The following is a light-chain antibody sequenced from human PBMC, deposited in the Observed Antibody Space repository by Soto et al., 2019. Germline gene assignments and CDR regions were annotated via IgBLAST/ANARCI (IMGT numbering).Light chain of an antibody. Sequence: EIVLTQSPGTLSLSPGERATLSCRASQSVSSSYLAWYQQKPGQAPRLLIYGASTRATGIPDRFSGSGSGTASTLTISRLEPEDVGVHCCQQYGDSPPTFGQGTKVEIK. CDR1: QSVSSSY. J-gene: IGKJ1*01. CDR2: GAS. CDR3: QQYGDSPPT. V-gene: IGKV3-20*01.